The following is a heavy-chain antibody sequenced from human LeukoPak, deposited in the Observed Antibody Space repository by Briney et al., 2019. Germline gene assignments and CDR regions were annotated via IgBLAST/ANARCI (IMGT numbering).Heavy chain of an antibody. CDR1: GYTFTSYG. J-gene: IGHJ1*01. CDR3: ARDWSDSSSWYANFQH. Sequence: ASVKVSCKASGYTFTSYGISWVRQAPGQGLEWMGWISAYNGNTNYAQKLQGRVTVTTDTFTSTVCMELRSLRSDDTAVYYCARDWSDSSSWYANFQHWGQGTLVTVSS. CDR2: ISAYNGNT. V-gene: IGHV1-18*01. D-gene: IGHD6-13*01.